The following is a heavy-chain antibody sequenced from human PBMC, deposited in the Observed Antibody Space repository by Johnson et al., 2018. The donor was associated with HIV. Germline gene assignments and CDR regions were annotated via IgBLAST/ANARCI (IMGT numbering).Heavy chain of an antibody. CDR2: IKQDGSEK. V-gene: IGHV3-7*05. CDR1: GLTFSSYW. Sequence: MLLVESGGGLVQPGGSLRLSCAASGLTFSSYWMSWVRQAPGKGLEWVANIKQDGSEKYYVDSVKGRFTISRDNAKNSLYLQMNSLRAEDTAVYYCARDPARSPGAFDIWGQGTMVTVSS. CDR3: ARDPARSPGAFDI. J-gene: IGHJ3*02.